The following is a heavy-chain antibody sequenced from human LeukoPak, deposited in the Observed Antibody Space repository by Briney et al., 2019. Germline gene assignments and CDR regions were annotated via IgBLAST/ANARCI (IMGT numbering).Heavy chain of an antibody. CDR1: GFTFSSYA. V-gene: IGHV3-64D*09. Sequence: PGGSLRLSCSASGFTFSSYAMHWVRQAPGKGLEYVSAISSNGGSTYYADSVKGRFTISRDNSKNTLYLQMSSLRAEDTAVYYCVKDDLGSPHPLPGLAFDIWGQGTMVTVSS. J-gene: IGHJ3*02. CDR3: VKDDLGSPHPLPGLAFDI. D-gene: IGHD2-15*01. CDR2: ISSNGGST.